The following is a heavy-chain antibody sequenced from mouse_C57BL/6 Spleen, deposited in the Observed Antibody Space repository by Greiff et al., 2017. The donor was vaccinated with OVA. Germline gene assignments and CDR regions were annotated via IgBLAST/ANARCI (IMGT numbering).Heavy chain of an antibody. CDR3: ARRITTVVATGMDY. CDR2: IYPGDGDT. CDR1: GYAFSSSW. D-gene: IGHD1-1*01. J-gene: IGHJ4*01. V-gene: IGHV1-82*01. Sequence: VQLQQSGPELVKPGASVKISCKASGYAFSSSWMNWVKQRPGKGLEWIGRIYPGDGDTNYNGKFKGKATLTADKSSSTAYMQLSSLTPEDSAVYFCARRITTVVATGMDYWGQGTSVTVSS.